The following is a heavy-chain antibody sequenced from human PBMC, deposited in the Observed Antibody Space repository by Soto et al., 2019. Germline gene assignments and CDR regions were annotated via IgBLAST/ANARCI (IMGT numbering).Heavy chain of an antibody. CDR1: GFTFSSYA. V-gene: IGHV3-23*01. D-gene: IGHD6-13*01. J-gene: IGHJ3*02. Sequence: GGSLRLSCAASGFTFSSYAMSWVRQAPGKGLEWVSGISGNGDSTYYADSVKGRFTISRYNFKNTLYLQMNSLRTEDTAVYYCAGEGSIAAAAGADAFDSWGQGTMVTVSS. CDR2: ISGNGDST. CDR3: AGEGSIAAAAGADAFDS.